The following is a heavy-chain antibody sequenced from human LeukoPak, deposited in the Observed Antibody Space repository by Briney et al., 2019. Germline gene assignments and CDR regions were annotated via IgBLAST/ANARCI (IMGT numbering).Heavy chain of an antibody. CDR1: GYSFTSYW. CDR2: IYPGDSDT. D-gene: IGHD2-2*01. Sequence: GESLTISCKGSGYSFTSYWIGWVRQMQGKGLEWMGIIYPGDSDTRYSPSFQGQVTISADKSISTAYLQWSSLKASDTAMYYCARHSSAAYYYYYGMDVWGKGTTVTVSS. CDR3: ARHSSAAYYYYYGMDV. J-gene: IGHJ6*04. V-gene: IGHV5-51*01.